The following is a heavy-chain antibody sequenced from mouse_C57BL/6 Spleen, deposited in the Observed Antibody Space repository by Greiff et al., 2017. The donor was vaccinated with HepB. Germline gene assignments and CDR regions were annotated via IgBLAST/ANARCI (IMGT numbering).Heavy chain of an antibody. CDR3: ETLWLRRGFDY. CDR1: GYTFTDYN. V-gene: IGHV1-22*01. D-gene: IGHD2-2*01. CDR2: INPNNGGT. Sequence: EVQLQQSGPELVKPGASVKMSCKASGYTFTDYNMHWVKQSHGKSLEWIGYINPNNGGTSYNQKFKGKATLTVNKSSSTAYMELRSLTSEDSAVYYCETLWLRRGFDYWGQGTTLTVSS. J-gene: IGHJ2*01.